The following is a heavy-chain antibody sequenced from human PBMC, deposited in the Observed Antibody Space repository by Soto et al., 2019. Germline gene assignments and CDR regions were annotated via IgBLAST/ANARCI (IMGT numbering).Heavy chain of an antibody. V-gene: IGHV1-2*02. D-gene: IGHD2-15*01. J-gene: IGHJ4*02. CDR3: AGRGGGGPSGFDY. Sequence: QVQLVQSGAEVKKPGASVKVSCKASGYTFTGYDMHWVRQAPGQGLEWVGWIKLNGGDTNYAPKFQGRVTLTRDTAISTAYMAMISLTSDDAAVYYCAGRGGGGPSGFDYWGRGTLVTVSS. CDR1: GYTFTGYD. CDR2: IKLNGGDT.